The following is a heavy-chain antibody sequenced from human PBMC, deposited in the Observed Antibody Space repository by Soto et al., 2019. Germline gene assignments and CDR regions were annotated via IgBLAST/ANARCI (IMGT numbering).Heavy chain of an antibody. D-gene: IGHD3-9*01. CDR2: IFPADSDT. Sequence: GGSLRLSCAASGFTFSSYSMNWVRQMPGRGLEWMGIIFPADSDTRYSPSFQGQVTISADKSINTAYLQWSSLQASDTAMYYCARHLDSGYHTTHYYGMDVWGQGTTVTVSS. CDR1: GFTFSSYS. V-gene: IGHV5-51*01. CDR3: ARHLDSGYHTTHYYGMDV. J-gene: IGHJ6*02.